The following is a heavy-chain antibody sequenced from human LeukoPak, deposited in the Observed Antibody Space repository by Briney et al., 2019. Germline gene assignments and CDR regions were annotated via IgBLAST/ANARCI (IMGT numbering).Heavy chain of an antibody. CDR2: ISSSSSYI. J-gene: IGHJ4*02. CDR3: ARDSSSWYYFDY. Sequence: GGSLRLSCAASGFTFSSYSMNWVRQAPGKGLEWVSSISSSSSYIYYADSVKGRFTISRDNAKNSLYLQMNSLRAEDTAVYYCARDSSSWYYFDYWGQGTLVTVSS. D-gene: IGHD6-13*01. CDR1: GFTFSSYS. V-gene: IGHV3-21*01.